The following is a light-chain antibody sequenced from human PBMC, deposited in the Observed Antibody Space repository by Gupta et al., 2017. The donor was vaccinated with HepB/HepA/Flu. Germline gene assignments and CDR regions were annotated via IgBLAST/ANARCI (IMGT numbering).Light chain of an antibody. CDR3: QQSYSTPIT. Sequence: DIQMPQSPSSLSASVGDRVTITCRASQSISSYLNWYQQNPGKAPKLLIYAASSLQSGVPSRFSGSGSGTDITLTISSLQPEDFATYYCQQSYSTPITFGQGTRLEIK. CDR2: AAS. V-gene: IGKV1-39*01. J-gene: IGKJ5*01. CDR1: QSISSY.